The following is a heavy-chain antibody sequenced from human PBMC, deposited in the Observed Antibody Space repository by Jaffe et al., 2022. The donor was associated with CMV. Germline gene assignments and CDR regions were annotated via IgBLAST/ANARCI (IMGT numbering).Heavy chain of an antibody. CDR1: GYTFTGYY. Sequence: QVQLVQSGAEVKKPGASVKVSCKASGYTFTGYYMHWVRQAPGQGLEWMGWINPNSGGTNYAQKFQGRVTMTRDTSISTAYMELSRLRSDDTAVYYCAREALICSSTSCYGYYGMDVWGQGTTVTVSS. CDR3: AREALICSSTSCYGYYGMDV. D-gene: IGHD2-2*01. CDR2: INPNSGGT. V-gene: IGHV1-2*02. J-gene: IGHJ6*02.